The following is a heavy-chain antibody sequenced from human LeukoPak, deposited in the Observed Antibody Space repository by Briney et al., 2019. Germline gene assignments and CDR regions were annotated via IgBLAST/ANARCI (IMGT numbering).Heavy chain of an antibody. D-gene: IGHD1-26*01. CDR2: IYTSGST. V-gene: IGHV4-61*02. CDR3: ARATWELPGERFDY. CDR1: GGSISSGSYY. Sequence: SETLSLTCTVSGGSISSGSYYWSWIRQPAGKGLEWIGRIYTSGSTNYNPSLKSRVTISVDTSKNQFSLKLSSVTAADTAVYYCARATWELPGERFDYWGQGTLVTVSS. J-gene: IGHJ4*02.